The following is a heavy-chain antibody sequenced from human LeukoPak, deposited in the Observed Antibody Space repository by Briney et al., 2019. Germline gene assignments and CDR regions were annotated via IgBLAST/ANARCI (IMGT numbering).Heavy chain of an antibody. V-gene: IGHV4-61*02. Sequence: SSETLSLTCTVSGGSISSGSYYWSWIRQPAGKGLEWIVRIYTSGSTNYDPSLKSRVTISVDTSKNQFSLKLSSVTAADTAVYYCAREGGVVVTAIPGFDYWGQGTLVAVSS. CDR2: IYTSGST. D-gene: IGHD2-21*02. CDR1: GGSISSGSYY. J-gene: IGHJ4*02. CDR3: AREGGVVVTAIPGFDY.